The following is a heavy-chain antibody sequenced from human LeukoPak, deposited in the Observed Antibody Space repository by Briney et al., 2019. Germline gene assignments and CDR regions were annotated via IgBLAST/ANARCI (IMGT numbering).Heavy chain of an antibody. D-gene: IGHD3-10*01. CDR2: IRYDESDQ. V-gene: IGHV3-30*02. CDR3: VKDRVLGGFGELDY. CDR1: GFTFSNFG. Sequence: PGGSLRLSCAASGFTFSNFGMHWVRLAPGKGLEWVAFIRYDESDQYYADSVKGRFTISRDNSQNTIYLQVNSLRPEDTAVYFCVKDRVLGGFGELDYWGQGTLVTVSS. J-gene: IGHJ4*02.